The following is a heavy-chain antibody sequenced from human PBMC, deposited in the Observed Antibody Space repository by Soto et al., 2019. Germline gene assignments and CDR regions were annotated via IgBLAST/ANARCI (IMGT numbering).Heavy chain of an antibody. V-gene: IGHV4-30-4*01. CDR2: IYYSGST. D-gene: IGHD1-7*01. CDR3: ARGDDWNYAFQH. CDR1: GGSISSGDYY. Sequence: PSETLSLTCTVSGGSISSGDYYWGWIRQPPGKGLEWIGYIYYSGSTYYNPSLKSRVTISVDTSKNQFSLKLSSVTAADTAVYYCARGDDWNYAFQHWGQGTLVTVSS. J-gene: IGHJ1*01.